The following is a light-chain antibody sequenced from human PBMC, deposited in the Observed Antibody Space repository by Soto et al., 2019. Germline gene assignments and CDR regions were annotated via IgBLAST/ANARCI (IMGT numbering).Light chain of an antibody. Sequence: EIVLTQSPGTLSLSPGERATLSCRASQSVRSKYLAWYQQKPGQAPRVLIYGTSIRASGVPERFSGGGSGTDFTLTITRLEPEDFAVYYCQQYGSSRFTFGPGTKVDFK. V-gene: IGKV3-20*01. CDR1: QSVRSKY. J-gene: IGKJ3*01. CDR2: GTS. CDR3: QQYGSSRFT.